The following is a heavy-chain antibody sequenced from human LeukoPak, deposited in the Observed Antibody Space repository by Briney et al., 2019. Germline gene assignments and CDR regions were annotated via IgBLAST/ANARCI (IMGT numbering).Heavy chain of an antibody. Sequence: SETLSLTCAISGDSVSSNSAAWNWIRQSPSRGLEWLGRTYYRSKWYYDYAVAVKSRISINPDTSKNQFSLQLSSVTPEDTAVYYCARDPVGGSTIFDYWGQGTLVTVSS. CDR3: ARDPVGGSTIFDY. V-gene: IGHV6-1*01. CDR1: GDSVSSNSAA. J-gene: IGHJ4*02. D-gene: IGHD1-26*01. CDR2: TYYRSKWYY.